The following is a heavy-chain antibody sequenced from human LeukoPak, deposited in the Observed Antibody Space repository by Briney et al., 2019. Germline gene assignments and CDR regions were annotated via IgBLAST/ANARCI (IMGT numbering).Heavy chain of an antibody. Sequence: GESLKISCKGSGYSYTSYWIGWVRQMPGKGLEYMGIIHPGDSDTRYSPSFQGQVTISVDRSSSTAYIQWSRLKASDTAMYYCATHPGGLQSGFDNWGQGTLVTVSS. CDR1: GYSYTSYW. D-gene: IGHD5-24*01. J-gene: IGHJ4*02. CDR2: IHPGDSDT. CDR3: ATHPGGLQSGFDN. V-gene: IGHV5-51*01.